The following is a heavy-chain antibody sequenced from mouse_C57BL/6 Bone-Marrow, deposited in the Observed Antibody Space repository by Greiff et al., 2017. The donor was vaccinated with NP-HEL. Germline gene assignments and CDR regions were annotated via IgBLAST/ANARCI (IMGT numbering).Heavy chain of an antibody. CDR1: GYTFTSYW. Sequence: VQLQQSGTVLARPGASVKMSCKTSGYTFTSYWMHWVKQRPGQGLEWIGAIYPGNSDTSYNQKFKGKAKLTAVTSASTAYMELSSLTNEDSAVYYCTRATTAVARAMDYWGQGTSVTVSS. J-gene: IGHJ4*01. CDR3: TRATTAVARAMDY. CDR2: IYPGNSDT. D-gene: IGHD1-1*01. V-gene: IGHV1-5*01.